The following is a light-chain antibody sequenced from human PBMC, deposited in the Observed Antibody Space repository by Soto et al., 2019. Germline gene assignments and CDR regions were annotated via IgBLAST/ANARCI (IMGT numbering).Light chain of an antibody. CDR1: QSVTSGY. J-gene: IGKJ2*01. Sequence: EIVLTQSPGTLSLSPGERATLSCRASQSVTSGYLAWYQQKPGQAPRLLIYDASSRATGIPDRFSGSGSGTDFTLTSSRLEPEDFAVYYCQQYGTSLLYTFVQGTKLEIK. V-gene: IGKV3-20*01. CDR3: QQYGTSLLYT. CDR2: DAS.